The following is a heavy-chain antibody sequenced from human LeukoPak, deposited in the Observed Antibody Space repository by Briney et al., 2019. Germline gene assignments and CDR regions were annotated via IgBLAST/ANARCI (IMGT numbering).Heavy chain of an antibody. CDR2: IYHSGST. CDR3: ARRGVIAARLFDY. J-gene: IGHJ4*02. D-gene: IGHD6-6*01. Sequence: SETLSLTCAVSNFSISSGYYWGWIRQPPGKGLEWIGSIYHSGSTYYNPSLKSRLTISVDTSKNQFSLKLSSVTAADTAVYYCARRGVIAARLFDYWGQGTLVTLSS. CDR1: NFSISSGYY. V-gene: IGHV4-38-2*01.